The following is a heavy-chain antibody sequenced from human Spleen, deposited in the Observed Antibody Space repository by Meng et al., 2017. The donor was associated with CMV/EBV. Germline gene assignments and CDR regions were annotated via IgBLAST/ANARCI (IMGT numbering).Heavy chain of an antibody. CDR1: GYTFTSYA. CDR2: ISVYNGNT. CDR3: AREGAGYQLPFAMDV. J-gene: IGHJ6*02. V-gene: IGHV1-18*01. Sequence: ASVKVSCKASGYTFTSYAISWVRQAPERGLEWMGWISVYNGNTNYGQKFQGRVALTRDTSTSTAYMELRSLRSDDTAVYYCAREGAGYQLPFAMDVWGQGTTVTVSS. D-gene: IGHD1-7*01.